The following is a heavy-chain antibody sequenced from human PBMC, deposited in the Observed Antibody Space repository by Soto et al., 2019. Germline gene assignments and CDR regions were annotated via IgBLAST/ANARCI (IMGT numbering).Heavy chain of an antibody. CDR2: INPNSGAT. Sequence: DSVKVSCKASGYTFTSYFIHWVRQAPGQGLEWVGYINPNSGATKYAPRFQGRVTMTSDTSIRTAYMDLSNLRSDDTAVYYCARGGGTILAPLSWGPGTLVTVSS. CDR1: GYTFTSYF. V-gene: IGHV1-2*02. J-gene: IGHJ5*02. CDR3: ARGGGTILAPLS. D-gene: IGHD3-3*01.